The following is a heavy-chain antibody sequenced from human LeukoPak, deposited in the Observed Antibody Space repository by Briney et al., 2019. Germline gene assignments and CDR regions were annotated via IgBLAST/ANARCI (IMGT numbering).Heavy chain of an antibody. CDR3: ARSSSTGSHYYGSGSYKRPTDY. V-gene: IGHV1-2*02. CDR1: GYTFTGYY. Sequence: ASVKVSCKASGYTFTGYYMHWVRQAPGQGLEWMGWINPNRGGTNYPQKFQGRVTMTRDTSISTAYMELSRLRSDDTAVYYCARSSSTGSHYYGSGSYKRPTDYWGQGTLVTVSS. CDR2: INPNRGGT. J-gene: IGHJ4*02. D-gene: IGHD3-10*01.